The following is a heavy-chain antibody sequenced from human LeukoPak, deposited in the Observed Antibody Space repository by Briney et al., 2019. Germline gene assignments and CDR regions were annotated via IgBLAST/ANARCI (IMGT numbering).Heavy chain of an antibody. CDR3: ARITMVRGLGNWFDP. Sequence: ASVKVSCKVSGYTFTGYYMHWVRQAPGQGLEWMGWINPNSGGTNYAQKFQGRVTMTRDTSISTAYMELSRLRSDDTAVYYCARITMVRGLGNWFDPWGQGTLVTVSS. V-gene: IGHV1-2*02. CDR2: INPNSGGT. CDR1: GYTFTGYY. D-gene: IGHD3-10*01. J-gene: IGHJ5*02.